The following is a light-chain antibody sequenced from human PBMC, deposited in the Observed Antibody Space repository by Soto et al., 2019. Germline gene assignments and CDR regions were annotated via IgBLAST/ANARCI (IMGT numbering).Light chain of an antibody. Sequence: QSVLTQPPSASGSPGQSVTISCTGTSGDIGGYNYVSWFQQYPGKAPKLMIFEVDKRPSGVPDRFSGSKSGNTASLTVSGLRADDEADYYCASYAGSDNYVFGTGTKV. CDR3: ASYAGSDNYV. V-gene: IGLV2-8*01. CDR2: EVD. J-gene: IGLJ1*01. CDR1: SGDIGGYNY.